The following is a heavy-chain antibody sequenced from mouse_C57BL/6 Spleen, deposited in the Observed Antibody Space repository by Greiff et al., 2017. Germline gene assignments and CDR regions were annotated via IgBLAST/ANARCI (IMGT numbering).Heavy chain of an antibody. J-gene: IGHJ3*01. CDR1: GYTFTDYN. CDR3: ARGGPAWLAY. CDR2: INPNHGGT. V-gene: IGHV1-18*01. Sequence: EVQLQQSGPELVKPGASVRISCKASGYTFTDYNMDWVKQSHGKSLEWIGDINPNHGGTIYNQKFKGKATLTVDKSSSTAYMELRSLTSEDTAVYYCARGGPAWLAYWGQGTLVTVSA.